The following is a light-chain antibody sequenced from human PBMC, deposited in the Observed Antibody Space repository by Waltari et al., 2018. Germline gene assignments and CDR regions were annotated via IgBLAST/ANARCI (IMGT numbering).Light chain of an antibody. V-gene: IGKV3-11*01. CDR2: DAS. Sequence: EIVLTQSPATLSLSPGERATLSCRASQSVSSYLAWYQQKPGQAPRLLIYDASNRATGISSRFSGSGSVTDFTLTISSLEPEDFAVYYCQQSSNWPRTFGQGTKVEIK. CDR1: QSVSSY. CDR3: QQSSNWPRT. J-gene: IGKJ1*01.